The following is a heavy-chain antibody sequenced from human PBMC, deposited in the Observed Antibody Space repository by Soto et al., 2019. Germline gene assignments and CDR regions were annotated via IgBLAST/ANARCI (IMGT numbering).Heavy chain of an antibody. CDR1: GGSISSYY. CDR3: ARAYRYCSGGSCYSSQVDNWFDP. Sequence: SETLSLTCTVSGGSISSYYWSWIRQPAGKGLEWTGRIYTSGSTNYNPSLKSRVTMSVDTSKNQFSLKLSSVTAADTAVYYCARAYRYCSGGSCYSSQVDNWFDPWGQGTLVTVSS. J-gene: IGHJ5*02. CDR2: IYTSGST. D-gene: IGHD2-15*01. V-gene: IGHV4-4*07.